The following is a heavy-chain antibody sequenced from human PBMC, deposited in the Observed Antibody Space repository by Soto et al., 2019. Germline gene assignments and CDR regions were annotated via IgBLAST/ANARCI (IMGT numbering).Heavy chain of an antibody. CDR1: GGSISSGGYY. D-gene: IGHD3-10*01. CDR3: ARDRSGNFDY. Sequence: QVQLQESGPGLVKPSQTLSLTCTVSGGSISSGGYYWTWIRHHPGKGLEWIGYIYYSGSIYYNPSLKSRITISVDTSKNQFSLKLSSVTAADTAVYYCARDRSGNFDYWGQGTLVTVSS. V-gene: IGHV4-31*03. CDR2: IYYSGSI. J-gene: IGHJ4*02.